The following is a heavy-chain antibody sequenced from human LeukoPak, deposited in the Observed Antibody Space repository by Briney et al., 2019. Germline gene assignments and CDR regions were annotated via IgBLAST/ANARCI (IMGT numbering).Heavy chain of an antibody. D-gene: IGHD6-19*01. Sequence: PSETLSLTCTVSGGSISSYYWSWIRQPPGKGLEWIGYIYYSGSTNYNPSLKSRVTISVDTSKNQFSLKLSSVTAADTAVYYCARSIPGIAVKHHFDYWGQGTLVTVSS. CDR1: GGSISSYY. J-gene: IGHJ4*02. CDR3: ARSIPGIAVKHHFDY. CDR2: IYYSGST. V-gene: IGHV4-59*01.